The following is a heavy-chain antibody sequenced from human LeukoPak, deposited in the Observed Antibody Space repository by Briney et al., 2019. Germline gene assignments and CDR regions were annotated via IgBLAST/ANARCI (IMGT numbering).Heavy chain of an antibody. V-gene: IGHV1-2*02. J-gene: IGHJ6*01. D-gene: IGHD2-15*01. Sequence: ASVKVSCKASGYTFTGYYMHWVRQAPGQGLGWMGWINPNSGGTNYAQKFQGRVTMTRDTSISTAYMELSRLRSDDTAVYYCARGGVVVVAARDLDGMDVWGQGTTVTVSS. CDR1: GYTFTGYY. CDR2: INPNSGGT. CDR3: ARGGVVVVAARDLDGMDV.